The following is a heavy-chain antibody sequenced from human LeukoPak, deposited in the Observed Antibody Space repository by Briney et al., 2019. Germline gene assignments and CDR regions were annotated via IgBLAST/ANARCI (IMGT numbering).Heavy chain of an antibody. CDR1: GGSFITYY. J-gene: IGHJ4*02. V-gene: IGHV4-39*01. CDR3: ARLRRVGATPFDY. CDR2: MYYSGRT. Sequence: SETLSLTCAVYGGSFITYYWGWIRQPPGKGLEWIGTMYYSGRTYYNPSLKSRVTISVDTSKNQFYLKLSSVTAADTAVYYCARLRRVGATPFDYWGQGTLVTVSS. D-gene: IGHD1-26*01.